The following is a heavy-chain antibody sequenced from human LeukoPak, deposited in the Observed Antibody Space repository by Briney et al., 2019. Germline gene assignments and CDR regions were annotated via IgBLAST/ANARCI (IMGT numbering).Heavy chain of an antibody. CDR2: ISSSGSTI. J-gene: IGHJ4*02. V-gene: IGHV3-11*04. CDR3: ARGGNYFDSSVYSPRLPFDY. Sequence: GGSLRLSCAASGFTFSDYYMSWIRQAPGKGLEWVSYISSSGSTIYYADSVKGRFTISRDNAKNSLYLQMNSLRAEDTAVYYCARGGNYFDSSVYSPRLPFDYWGQGTLVTVSS. D-gene: IGHD3-22*01. CDR1: GFTFSDYY.